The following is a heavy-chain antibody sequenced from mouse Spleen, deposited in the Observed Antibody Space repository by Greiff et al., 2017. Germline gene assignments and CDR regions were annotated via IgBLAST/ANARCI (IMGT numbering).Heavy chain of an antibody. CDR2: ISSGGSYT. J-gene: IGHJ2*01. CDR1: GFTFSSYA. D-gene: IGHD1-1*01. CDR3: ARGVTTVFDY. Sequence: EVMLVESGGGLVKPGGSLKLSCAASGFTFSSYAMSWVRQTPEKRLEWVATISSGGSYTYYPDSVKGRFTISRDNAKNTLYLQMSSLRSEDTAMYYCARGVTTVFDYWGQGTTLTVSS. V-gene: IGHV5-9-1*01.